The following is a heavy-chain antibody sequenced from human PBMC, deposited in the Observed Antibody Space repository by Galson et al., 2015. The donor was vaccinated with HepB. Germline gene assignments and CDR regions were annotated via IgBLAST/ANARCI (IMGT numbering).Heavy chain of an antibody. D-gene: IGHD2-2*01. CDR1: GYTFTNYG. Sequence: SVKVSCKASGYTFTNYGINWVRQAPGQGLEWMGWISAYNGNRNYAQKLQGRVTMTTDTSTSTAYMELRSLISDDTAVYYCARVPLDCSSTSCHSYAMDVWGQGTTVTVSS. V-gene: IGHV1-18*01. CDR3: ARVPLDCSSTSCHSYAMDV. J-gene: IGHJ6*02. CDR2: ISAYNGNR.